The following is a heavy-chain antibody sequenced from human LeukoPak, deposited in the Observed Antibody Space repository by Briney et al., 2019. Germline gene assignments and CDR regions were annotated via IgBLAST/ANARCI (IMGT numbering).Heavy chain of an antibody. D-gene: IGHD6-13*01. Sequence: GGSLRLSCAASGFTFSSYGMHWVRQAPGKGLEWVALISYDGSNKYFADSVKGRFTISRDNSKNTLYLQMHSLRAEDTAVYYCAKDNVAAAGRYFDYWGQGTMVTVSS. J-gene: IGHJ4*02. CDR1: GFTFSSYG. CDR2: ISYDGSNK. V-gene: IGHV3-30*18. CDR3: AKDNVAAAGRYFDY.